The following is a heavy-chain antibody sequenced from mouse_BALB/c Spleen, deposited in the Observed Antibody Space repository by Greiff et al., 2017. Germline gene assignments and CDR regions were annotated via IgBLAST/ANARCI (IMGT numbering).Heavy chain of an antibody. J-gene: IGHJ4*01. V-gene: IGHV1S127*01. CDR3: TRWGGYDGYYAMDY. D-gene: IGHD2-2*01. Sequence: QVQLQQPGAELVKPGASVKMSCKASGYTFTSYWMHWVKQRPGQGLEWIGVIDPSDSYTSYNQKFKGKATLTVDTSSSTAYMQLSSLTSEDSAVYYCTRWGGYDGYYAMDYWGQGTSVTVSS. CDR1: GYTFTSYW. CDR2: IDPSDSYT.